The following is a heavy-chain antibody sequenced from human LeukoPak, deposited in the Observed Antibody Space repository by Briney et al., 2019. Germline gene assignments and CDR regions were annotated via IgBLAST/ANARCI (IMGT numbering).Heavy chain of an antibody. Sequence: GGSLRLSCAASGFTFSSYAMSWVRQAPGKGLEWVSAISGSGGSTYYAESVKGRFTFSRDNSRNTLYLQMNSLRAEDTAVYYCAREKLDTRGYVDYWGQGTLVTVSS. CDR2: ISGSGGST. V-gene: IGHV3-23*01. J-gene: IGHJ4*02. CDR1: GFTFSSYA. CDR3: AREKLDTRGYVDY. D-gene: IGHD3-22*01.